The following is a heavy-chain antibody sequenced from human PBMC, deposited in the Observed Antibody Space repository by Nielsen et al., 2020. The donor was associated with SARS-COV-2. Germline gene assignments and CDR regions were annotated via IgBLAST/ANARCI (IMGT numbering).Heavy chain of an antibody. V-gene: IGHV1-3*01. J-gene: IGHJ5*02. CDR3: ATYSAYYGSGSYGNQFDP. CDR1: GYTFTSYA. CDR2: INAGNGNT. Sequence: ASVKVSCKASGYTFTSYAMHWVRQAPGQRLEWMGWINAGNGNTKYSQKFQGRVTITRDTSASTAYMELSSLRSEDTAVYYCATYSAYYGSGSYGNQFDPWGQGTLVTVSS. D-gene: IGHD3-10*01.